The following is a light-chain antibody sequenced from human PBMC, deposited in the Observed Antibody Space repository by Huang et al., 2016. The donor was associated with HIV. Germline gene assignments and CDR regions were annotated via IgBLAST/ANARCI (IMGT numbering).Light chain of an antibody. Sequence: EIVLTQSPDTLSLSPGDRATLSCRANQSVTYYLAWYQQKPGRAPRLLIYDASNTATGIPARFSGSGSGTDFTLTISSLEPEDFAVYYCQQRSNWPLTFGGGTRVEIK. V-gene: IGKV3-11*01. CDR3: QQRSNWPLT. CDR2: DAS. J-gene: IGKJ4*01. CDR1: QSVTYY.